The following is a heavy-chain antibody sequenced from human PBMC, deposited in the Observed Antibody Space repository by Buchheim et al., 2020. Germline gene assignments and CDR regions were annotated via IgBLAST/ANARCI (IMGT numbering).Heavy chain of an antibody. Sequence: QLQLQESGPGLVKPSETLSLTCIVSGESISNGGHYWGWIRQTPGKGQEWLGSIYHSGNTYQSPSLESRVRMSVDTSKNQFSMTLTSVTAADAAVYHCVRLSGKVPLFVFWGQG. J-gene: IGHJ4*02. CDR3: VRLSGKVPLFVF. D-gene: IGHD3-10*01. CDR1: GESISNGGHY. CDR2: IYHSGNT. V-gene: IGHV4-39*07.